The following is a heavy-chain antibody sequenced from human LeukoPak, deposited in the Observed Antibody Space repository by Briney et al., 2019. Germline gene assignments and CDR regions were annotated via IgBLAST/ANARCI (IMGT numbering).Heavy chain of an antibody. Sequence: SETLFLTCTVSGDPISSYYWSWIRQPAGKGLEWIGRIYTSGTTNYNSSLKSRLTMSVDTSKNQFSLKLSSVAAADTAVYYCARLGSSGSAQYFQDWGQGTLVTVSS. CDR3: ARLGSSGSAQYFQD. D-gene: IGHD6-19*01. J-gene: IGHJ1*01. CDR1: GDPISSYY. CDR2: IYTSGTT. V-gene: IGHV4-4*07.